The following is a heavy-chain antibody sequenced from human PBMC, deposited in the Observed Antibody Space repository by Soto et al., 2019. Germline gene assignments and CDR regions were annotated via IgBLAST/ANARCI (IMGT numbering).Heavy chain of an antibody. J-gene: IGHJ4*02. CDR3: AAQGRYYDILTGYIVDY. Sequence: VGSLRLSCAASGFTFSSYSMNWVRQAPGKGLEWVSSISSSSSYIYYADSVKGRFTISRDNAKNSLYLQMNSLRAEDTAVYYCAAQGRYYDILTGYIVDYWGQGTLVTVSS. CDR1: GFTFSSYS. D-gene: IGHD3-9*01. V-gene: IGHV3-21*01. CDR2: ISSSSSYI.